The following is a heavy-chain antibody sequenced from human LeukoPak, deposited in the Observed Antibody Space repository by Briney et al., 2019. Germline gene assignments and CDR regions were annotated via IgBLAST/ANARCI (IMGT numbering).Heavy chain of an antibody. CDR2: IYYSGST. J-gene: IGHJ4*02. CDR3: ASSGGSGSYYTPFDY. Sequence: SETLSLTCTVSGGSISDYYWNWIRQPPGKGLEWIGYIYYSGSTNYNPSLKSRVTISVDTSKNQFSLKLSFVTAADTAVYYCASSGGSGSYYTPFDYWGQGTLVTVSS. V-gene: IGHV4-59*01. CDR1: GGSISDYY. D-gene: IGHD3-10*01.